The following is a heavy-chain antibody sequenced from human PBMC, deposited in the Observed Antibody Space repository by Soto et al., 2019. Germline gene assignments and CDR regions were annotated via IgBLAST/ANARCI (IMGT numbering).Heavy chain of an antibody. D-gene: IGHD3-3*01. CDR1: GFTFTSCA. Sequence: PGGSLRLSCAGSGFTFTSCAMSWVRQAPGKGLEWVSSISGSGSGGSTYYADSVKGRFTISRDNFKDTLFLQMNSLRAEDTAVYYCAKAPPTYDFPYYFDSWGQGTLVTVSS. CDR3: AKAPPTYDFPYYFDS. J-gene: IGHJ4*02. CDR2: ISGSGSGGST. V-gene: IGHV3-23*01.